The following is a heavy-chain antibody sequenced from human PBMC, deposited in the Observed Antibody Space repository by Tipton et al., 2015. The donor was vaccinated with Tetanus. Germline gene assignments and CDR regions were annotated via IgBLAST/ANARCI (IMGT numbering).Heavy chain of an antibody. D-gene: IGHD6-6*01. CDR3: ARMYSTSSPFDH. CDR1: GYSFTSHW. CDR2: IFPDDSDT. V-gene: IGHV5-51*01. J-gene: IGHJ4*02. Sequence: VQLVQSGADVKKRGESLKISCKASGYSFTSHWIGWVRQMPGKGLEWMGMIFPDDSDTRYSPSFQGHVTFSVDKSTSTVYLQWSSLKASDTAMYFCARMYSTSSPFDHWGQGTLVAVSS.